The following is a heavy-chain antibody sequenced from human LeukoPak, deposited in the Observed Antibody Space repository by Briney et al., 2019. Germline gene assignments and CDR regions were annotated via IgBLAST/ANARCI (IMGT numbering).Heavy chain of an antibody. CDR2: ISSSGSTI. V-gene: IGHV3-48*03. CDR3: ARGAATNLWPSDY. CDR1: GFTFSSYE. J-gene: IGHJ4*02. D-gene: IGHD3-10*01. Sequence: GGSLRLSCAATGFTFSSYEMNWVRQAPGKGLEWVSYISSSGSTIYYADSVKGRFTISRDNAKNSLYLQMNSLRAEDTAIYYCARGAATNLWPSDYWGQGTLVTVSS.